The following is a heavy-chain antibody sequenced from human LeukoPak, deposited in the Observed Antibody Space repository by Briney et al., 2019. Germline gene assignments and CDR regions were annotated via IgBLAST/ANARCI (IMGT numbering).Heavy chain of an antibody. CDR3: AKMGFPFDHFDY. CDR2: ISGSGGST. CDR1: GFTFSSYA. D-gene: IGHD3-9*01. Sequence: GGSLGLSCAASGFTFSSYAMSWVRQAPGKGLEWVSAISGSGGSTYYADSVKGRFTISRDNSKNTLYLQMNSLRAEDTAVYYCAKMGFPFDHFDYWGQGTLVTVSS. J-gene: IGHJ4*02. V-gene: IGHV3-23*01.